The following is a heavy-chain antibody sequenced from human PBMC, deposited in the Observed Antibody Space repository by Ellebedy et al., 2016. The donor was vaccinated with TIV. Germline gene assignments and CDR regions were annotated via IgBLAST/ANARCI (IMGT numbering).Heavy chain of an antibody. CDR1: GFSLSTSGMC. CDR2: IDWEDEN. D-gene: IGHD6-13*01. J-gene: IGHJ6*02. V-gene: IGHV2-70*01. CDR3: ARNPYSSSWYRGRYYSYYVMDV. Sequence: SGPTLVKPTQTLTLTCTFSGFSLSTSGMCVSWIRQPPGKALEWLALIDWEDENYYSTSLKTRLTISKGTDKNQVVLTMTNMDPVDTGTDYCARNPYSSSWYRGRYYSYYVMDVWGQGTTVTVSS.